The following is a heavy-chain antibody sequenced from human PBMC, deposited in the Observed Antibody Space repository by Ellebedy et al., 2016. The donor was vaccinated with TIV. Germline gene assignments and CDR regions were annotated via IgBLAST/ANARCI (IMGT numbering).Heavy chain of an antibody. D-gene: IGHD3-10*01. CDR1: GDNVSTDIG. CDR3: ARGWFGSGMGV. V-gene: IGHV6-1*01. J-gene: IGHJ6*02. CDR2: TYYRSKWNN. Sequence: SQTLSLTCVISGDNVSTDIGWNWIRQSPSRGLEWLGRTYYRSKWNNDYAVSLKSRITINPDTSKNLFSLQLNSVTPEDTAVYYCARGWFGSGMGVWGQGTTVTVSS.